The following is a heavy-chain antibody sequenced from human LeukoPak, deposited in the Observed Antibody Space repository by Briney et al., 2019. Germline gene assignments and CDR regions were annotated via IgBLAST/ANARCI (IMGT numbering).Heavy chain of an antibody. CDR1: GFAVSSNY. V-gene: IGHV3-53*01. CDR2: IYSGGST. CDR3: ARDPGYSYLDY. D-gene: IGHD5-18*01. J-gene: IGHJ4*02. Sequence: PGGSLRLSYAASGFAVSSNYMSWVRQAPGKGVEWVSVIYSGGSTYYADSVKGRFTISRDNSKNTLYLQMNSLRAEDTAVYYCARDPGYSYLDYWGQGTLVTVSS.